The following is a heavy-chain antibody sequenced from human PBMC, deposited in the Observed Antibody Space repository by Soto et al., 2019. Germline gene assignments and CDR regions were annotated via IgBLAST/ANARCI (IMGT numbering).Heavy chain of an antibody. CDR3: VRXAEGRPGDGYYYVALDV. J-gene: IGHJ6*02. CDR1: GYSYTSYW. CDR2: INPADSET. Sequence: GESLKISCKGSGYSYTSYWIGWVRQRPGRGLEWMGIINPADSETNYGPSFQGQVTISADRSTSTAFLQWSSLKASDTAMYYCVRXAEGRPGDGYYYVALDVWGQGTTVTVSS. V-gene: IGHV5-51*01. D-gene: IGHD6-6*01.